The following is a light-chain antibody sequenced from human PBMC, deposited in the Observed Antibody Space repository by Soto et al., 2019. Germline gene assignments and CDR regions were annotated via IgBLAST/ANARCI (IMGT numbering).Light chain of an antibody. CDR2: EVS. CDR3: SSYASSSTYVG. Sequence: QSALTQPPSVSGSPGQSVTISCTGTSSDVGNYNRVSWYQQPPGTAPKLMIYEVSNRPSGVPDRFSGSKSGNTASLTISGLQAEDEADYYCSSYASSSTYVGFGGGTKVTVL. V-gene: IGLV2-18*02. J-gene: IGLJ2*01. CDR1: SSDVGNYNR.